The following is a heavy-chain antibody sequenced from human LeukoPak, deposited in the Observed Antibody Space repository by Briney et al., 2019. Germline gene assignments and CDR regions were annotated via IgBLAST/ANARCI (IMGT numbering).Heavy chain of an antibody. Sequence: PGGSLRLSCAASGFTFSSYGMHWVRQAPGKGLEWVAFIRYDGSNKYYADSVKGRFTISRDNSKNTLYLQMNSLRAEDTAVYYCAKDAHYYGSGSYFDYWGQGTLVTVSS. CDR3: AKDAHYYGSGSYFDY. J-gene: IGHJ4*02. D-gene: IGHD3-10*01. CDR2: IRYDGSNK. V-gene: IGHV3-30*02. CDR1: GFTFSSYG.